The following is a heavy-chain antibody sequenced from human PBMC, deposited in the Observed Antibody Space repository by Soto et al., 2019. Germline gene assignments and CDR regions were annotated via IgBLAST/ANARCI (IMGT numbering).Heavy chain of an antibody. V-gene: IGHV3-15*01. CDR3: TTDTGVVVVAATNWFDP. D-gene: IGHD2-15*01. CDR2: IKSKTDGGTT. Sequence: PGGSLRLSCAASGFTFSNAWMSWVRQAPGKGLEWVGRIKSKTDGGTTDYAAPVKGRFTISRDDSKNTLYLQMNSLKTEDTAVYYCTTDTGVVVVAATNWFDPWGQGTLVTVSS. CDR1: GFTFSNAW. J-gene: IGHJ5*02.